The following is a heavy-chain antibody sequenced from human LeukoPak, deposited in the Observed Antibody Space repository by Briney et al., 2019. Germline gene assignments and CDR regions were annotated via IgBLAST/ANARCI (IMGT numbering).Heavy chain of an antibody. CDR2: ISAYNGNT. J-gene: IGHJ4*02. Sequence: ASVKVSCKASGYTFTSYGISWVRQAPGQGLEWMGWISAYNGNTNYAQKLQGRVTMTTDTSTSTAYMELRRLRSDDTAVYYCARRYSSGYYYVFDYWGQGTLVTVSS. CDR3: ARRYSSGYYYVFDY. CDR1: GYTFTSYG. D-gene: IGHD3-22*01. V-gene: IGHV1-18*01.